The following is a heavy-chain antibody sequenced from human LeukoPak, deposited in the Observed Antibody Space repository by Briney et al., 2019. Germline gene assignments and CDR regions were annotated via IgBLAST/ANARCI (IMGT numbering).Heavy chain of an antibody. CDR2: IKQDGSQK. Sequence: PGGSLRLSCAASGFTFSSYWMTWVRQAPGKGLEWVASIKQDGSQKHYVDSVKGRFTISRDNAQNSQYLQMNSLRAEDTAVYYCASVGKGYGDRSFLPYWGQGTLVTVSS. J-gene: IGHJ4*02. CDR1: GFTFSSYW. V-gene: IGHV3-7*01. CDR3: ASVGKGYGDRSFLPY. D-gene: IGHD5-18*01.